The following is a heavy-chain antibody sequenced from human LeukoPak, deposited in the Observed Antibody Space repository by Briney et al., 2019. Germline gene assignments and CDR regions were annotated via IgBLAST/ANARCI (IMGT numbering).Heavy chain of an antibody. CDR1: GGSISNYY. CDR3: ARDPSSGWHPNWFDP. V-gene: IGHV4-59*12. D-gene: IGHD6-19*01. Sequence: PSETLSLTCTVSGGSISNYYWSWIRQPPGKGLEWIGYIYDSGYTNYNPSLKSRVTISVDTSKNQFSLKLSSVTAADTAVYYCARDPSSGWHPNWFDPWGQGTLVTVSS. CDR2: IYDSGYT. J-gene: IGHJ5*02.